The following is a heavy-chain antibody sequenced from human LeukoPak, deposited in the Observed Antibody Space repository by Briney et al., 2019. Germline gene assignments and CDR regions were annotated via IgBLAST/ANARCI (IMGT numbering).Heavy chain of an antibody. Sequence: GGSLRLSCAASGFTFSSYAMSWVRQAPGKGLEWVSAISGSGGSTYYADSVKGRFTISRDNSKNTLYLQMNSLRAEDTAVYYCAKDQPAGGVIVVPYFDYWGQGTLVTVSS. CDR1: GFTFSSYA. CDR3: AKDQPAGGVIVVPYFDY. J-gene: IGHJ4*02. D-gene: IGHD3-16*02. CDR2: ISGSGGST. V-gene: IGHV3-23*01.